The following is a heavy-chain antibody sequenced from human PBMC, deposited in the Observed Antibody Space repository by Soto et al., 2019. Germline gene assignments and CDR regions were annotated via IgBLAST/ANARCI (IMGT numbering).Heavy chain of an antibody. Sequence: PSETLSLTCTVSGGSISSGDYHWSWIRQPPGKGLEWIGYIYYSGSTYYNPSLKSRVTISVDTSKNQFSLKLSSVTAADTAVYYCARVAVDFWSGYYRAGPIQNYGMDVWGQGTTVTVSS. D-gene: IGHD3-3*01. J-gene: IGHJ6*02. CDR2: IYYSGST. CDR3: ARVAVDFWSGYYRAGPIQNYGMDV. CDR1: GGSISSGDYH. V-gene: IGHV4-30-4*01.